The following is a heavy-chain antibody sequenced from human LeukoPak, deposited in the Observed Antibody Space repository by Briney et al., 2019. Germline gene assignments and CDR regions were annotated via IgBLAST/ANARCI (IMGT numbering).Heavy chain of an antibody. CDR2: ISGSGGTT. J-gene: IGHJ6*02. CDR3: AKVSGGGLYYDGMDV. Sequence: GGSLRLSCAASGFTFNNYAMNWVRQAPGKGLEWVSVISGSGGTTYYAGSVKGRFTISRDSSKNTLYLQMNSLRAEDTAVYYCAKVSGGGLYYDGMDVWGQGTTVTVSS. V-gene: IGHV3-23*01. D-gene: IGHD1-14*01. CDR1: GFTFNNYA.